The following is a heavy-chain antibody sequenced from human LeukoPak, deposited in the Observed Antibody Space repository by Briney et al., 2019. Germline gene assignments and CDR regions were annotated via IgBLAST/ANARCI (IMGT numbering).Heavy chain of an antibody. J-gene: IGHJ5*02. CDR1: GFTFSHYS. CDR3: ARVHSDYSTSVDYLDP. CDR2: ISSTGNYF. Sequence: GGSLRLSCTASGFTFSHYSIHWVRQIPEKGLEWISSISSTGNYFFYADSVKGRFTISRDNANNSVPLHMTSLRAEDTGVYFCARVHSDYSTSVDYLDPWGQGTVVTVSS. D-gene: IGHD2-21*01. V-gene: IGHV3-21*01.